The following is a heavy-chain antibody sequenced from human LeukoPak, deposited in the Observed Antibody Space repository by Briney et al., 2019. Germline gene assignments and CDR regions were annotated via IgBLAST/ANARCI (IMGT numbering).Heavy chain of an antibody. CDR2: IRQDGSDK. CDR3: ARYFDNTGYSWRRFDY. D-gene: IGHD3-22*01. V-gene: IGHV3-7*01. CDR1: GFTFSHYW. Sequence: GGSLRLSCAASGFTFSHYWMSWVRQAPGKGLGWVATIRQDGSDKYYVDSVKGRFTISRDNAKNSLYLQMNSLRAEDTAVYYCARYFDNTGYSWRRFDYWGQGALVTVSS. J-gene: IGHJ4*02.